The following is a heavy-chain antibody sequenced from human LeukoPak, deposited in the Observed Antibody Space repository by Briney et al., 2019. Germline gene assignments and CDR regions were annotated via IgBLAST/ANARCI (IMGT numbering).Heavy chain of an antibody. CDR1: GFTFTRYW. V-gene: IGHV3-7*01. CDR3: SNGIYSSSY. Sequence: GGSLRLSCATSGFTFTRYWMRWIRQAPGKGLEWVANIKQDGSQQYYLDSVEGRFTISRDNAKNSLYLQMNNLRAEDTAVYYCSNGIYSSSYWGQGTLVTVSS. D-gene: IGHD6-6*01. CDR2: IKQDGSQQ. J-gene: IGHJ4*02.